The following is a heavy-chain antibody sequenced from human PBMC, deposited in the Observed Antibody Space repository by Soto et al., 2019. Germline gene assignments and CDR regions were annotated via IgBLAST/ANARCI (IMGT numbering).Heavy chain of an antibody. CDR1: GGSISRSSYY. CDR3: ASLALPWLDP. Sequence: SETLSLTCTVSGGSISRSSYYWGWIRQPPGKGLEWIGSIYYSGSTYYNPSLKSRVTISADTTKNQFSLKLTSVTAADTAVYYCASLALPWLDPCGQGSMVAFYS. J-gene: IGHJ5*02. V-gene: IGHV4-39*01. CDR2: IYYSGST.